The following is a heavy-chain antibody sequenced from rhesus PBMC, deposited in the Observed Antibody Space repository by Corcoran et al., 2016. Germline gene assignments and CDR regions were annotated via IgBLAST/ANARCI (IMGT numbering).Heavy chain of an antibody. J-gene: IGHJ6*01. CDR2: IYANSAST. D-gene: IGHD5-24*01. Sequence: QVQLQQWGEGLVKPSETLSLTCAVYGGSISAYHYWSWIRQPPGKGLEWIGYIYANSASTNYNPSLKHLVTISKDRSKNQFSLKLTSVTAADTAVYYCPRGGTGGLDSWGQGVVVTVSS. CDR1: GGSISAYHY. V-gene: IGHV4-73*01. CDR3: PRGGTGGLDS.